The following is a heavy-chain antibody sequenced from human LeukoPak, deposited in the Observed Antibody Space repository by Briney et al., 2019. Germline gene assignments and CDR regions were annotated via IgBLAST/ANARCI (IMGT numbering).Heavy chain of an antibody. V-gene: IGHV3-21*01. CDR1: RFTFSSYS. CDR3: ARSCSSTSCYGGFDY. Sequence: GGSLRLSCAASRFTFSSYSMNWVRQAPGKGLEWVSSISSSSSYIYYADSVKGRFTISRDNAKNSLYLQMNSLRAEDTAVYYCARSCSSTSCYGGFDYWGQGTLVTVSS. J-gene: IGHJ4*02. CDR2: ISSSSSYI. D-gene: IGHD2-2*01.